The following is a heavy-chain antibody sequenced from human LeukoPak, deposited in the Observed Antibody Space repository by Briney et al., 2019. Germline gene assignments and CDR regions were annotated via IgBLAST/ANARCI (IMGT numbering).Heavy chain of an antibody. Sequence: PSETLSLTCAVYGGSFSGYYWSWIRQPPVKGLEWIGEINHSGSTNYNPSLKSRVTISVDTSKNQFSLKLSSVTAADTAVYYCATGRSIRYFDYWGQGTLLTVSS. CDR2: INHSGST. CDR3: ATGRSIRYFDY. D-gene: IGHD3-9*01. J-gene: IGHJ4*02. CDR1: GGSFSGYY. V-gene: IGHV4-34*01.